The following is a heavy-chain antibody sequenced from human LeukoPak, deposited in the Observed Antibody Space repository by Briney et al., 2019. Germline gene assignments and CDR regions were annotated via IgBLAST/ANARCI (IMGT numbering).Heavy chain of an antibody. D-gene: IGHD3-3*01. CDR3: ARDPLEYYYGMDV. CDR2: INHSGST. CDR1: GGXFSGYC. Sequence: SETLSLTCIVYGGXFSGYCCSWIRQPPGKGREWLGEINHSGSTNYNPSLKTRVTISLDRSKDQFSLKLSSVTAADAAVYYCARDPLEYYYGMDVWGQGTTVTVSS. V-gene: IGHV4-34*01. J-gene: IGHJ6*02.